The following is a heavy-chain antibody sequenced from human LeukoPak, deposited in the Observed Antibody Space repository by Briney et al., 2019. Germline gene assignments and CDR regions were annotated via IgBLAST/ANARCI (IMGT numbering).Heavy chain of an antibody. Sequence: GGSLRLSCAASGFTFSSYSMNWVRQAPGKGLGWVSSISSSSSYIYYADSVEGRFTISRDNAKNSLYLQMNSLRAEDTAVYYCARDPGYQLDYWGQGTLVTVSS. J-gene: IGHJ4*02. CDR2: ISSSSSYI. V-gene: IGHV3-21*01. D-gene: IGHD2-2*01. CDR1: GFTFSSYS. CDR3: ARDPGYQLDY.